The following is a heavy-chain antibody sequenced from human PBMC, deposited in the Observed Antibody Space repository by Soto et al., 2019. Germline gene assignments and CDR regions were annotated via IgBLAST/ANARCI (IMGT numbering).Heavy chain of an antibody. J-gene: IGHJ3*02. CDR3: ARVRLRGRDAFEI. CDR1: GSSVSSGSYY. D-gene: IGHD4-17*01. Sequence: PXXTLSLACTLSGSSVSSGSYYWSWIRQPPGKGLEWIGYIYYSGSTNYNPSLKSRVTISVDTSKNQFSLKLSSVTAADTAVYYCARVRLRGRDAFEIWGQGTMVTVSS. CDR2: IYYSGST. V-gene: IGHV4-61*01.